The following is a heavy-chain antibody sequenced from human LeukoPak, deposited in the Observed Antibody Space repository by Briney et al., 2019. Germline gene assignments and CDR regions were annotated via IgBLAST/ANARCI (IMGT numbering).Heavy chain of an antibody. CDR1: GGSVSSGSYY. Sequence: SETLSLTCTDSGGSVSSGSYYWSWIRQPPGKGLEWIGYVYYSGSTNYNPSLKSRVTISVDTSKNQFSLKLSSVTAADTAVYYCARVNNWNFYFGYWGQGTLVTVSS. D-gene: IGHD1-7*01. CDR2: VYYSGST. CDR3: ARVNNWNFYFGY. J-gene: IGHJ4*02. V-gene: IGHV4-61*01.